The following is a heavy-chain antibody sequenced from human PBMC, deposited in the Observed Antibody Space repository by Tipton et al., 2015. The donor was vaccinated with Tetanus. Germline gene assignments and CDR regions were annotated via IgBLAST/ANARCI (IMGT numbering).Heavy chain of an antibody. J-gene: IGHJ3*02. V-gene: IGHV5-51*01. Sequence: QLVQSGAEVKKPGESLKISCKGSGYSFTSYWIGWVRQMPGKGLEWMGIIYPGDSDTRYSPSFQGQVTISTEKSISTAYLQWSSLKASDTAVYYCARLTHIVVVTDAFDIWGQGTMVTVSS. D-gene: IGHD2-21*02. CDR3: ARLTHIVVVTDAFDI. CDR1: GYSFTSYW. CDR2: IYPGDSDT.